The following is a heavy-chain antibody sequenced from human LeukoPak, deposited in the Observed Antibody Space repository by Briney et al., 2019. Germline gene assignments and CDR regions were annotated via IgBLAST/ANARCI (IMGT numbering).Heavy chain of an antibody. CDR2: IYHSGST. CDR3: ATSPFNCGGDCNGGPRDY. D-gene: IGHD2-21*02. V-gene: IGHV4-4*02. J-gene: IGHJ4*02. CDR1: GGSISSSNW. Sequence: PSGTLSLTCAVSGGSISSSNWWSWVRQPPGKGLEWIGEIYHSGSTNYNPSLKSRVTISVDKSKNQFSLKLSSVTAADTAVYYCATSPFNCGGDCNGGPRDYWGQGTLVTVSS.